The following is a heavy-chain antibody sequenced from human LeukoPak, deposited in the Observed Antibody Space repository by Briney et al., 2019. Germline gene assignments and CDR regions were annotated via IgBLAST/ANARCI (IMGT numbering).Heavy chain of an antibody. CDR1: GGTFSSYD. CDR3: ASTFRLRRFDGLYCSSTSCLFDY. CDR2: IIPIFGTA. Sequence: SVKVSCKASGGTFSSYDISWVRQAPGQGLEWMGGIIPIFGTANYAQKFQGRVTITTDESTSTVYMELSSLRSEDTAVYYCASTFRLRRFDGLYCSSTSCLFDYWGQGTLVTVSS. V-gene: IGHV1-69*05. J-gene: IGHJ4*02. D-gene: IGHD2-2*01.